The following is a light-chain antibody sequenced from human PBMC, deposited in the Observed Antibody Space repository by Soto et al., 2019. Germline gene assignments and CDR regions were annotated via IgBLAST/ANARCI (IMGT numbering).Light chain of an antibody. CDR3: SSYTSSNTWV. CDR1: SSDVGGYKY. V-gene: IGLV2-14*01. CDR2: EVS. J-gene: IGLJ3*02. Sequence: QSVLTQPASVSGSPGQSITISCTGTSSDVGGYKYVSWYQQHPGKVPRLMIYEVSNRPSGLSNRFSGSKSGNTASLTISGLQAEDEADYYCSSYTSSNTWVFGGGTKLTVL.